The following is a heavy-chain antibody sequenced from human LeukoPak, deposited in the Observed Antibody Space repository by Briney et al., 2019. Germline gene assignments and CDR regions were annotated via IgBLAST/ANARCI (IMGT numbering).Heavy chain of an antibody. D-gene: IGHD1-26*01. Sequence: GGSLRLSCAASGFTFSSYVMHWLRQAPGKGLEWVAFIRYDGSNKYYADSVKGRFTIYRYNSKNTLYLQMNRQRHEDTSVYYCAKSTIVGATVDAFDIWRKETMVTVSS. CDR1: GFTFSSYV. J-gene: IGHJ3*02. CDR3: AKSTIVGATVDAFDI. V-gene: IGHV3-30*02. CDR2: IRYDGSNK.